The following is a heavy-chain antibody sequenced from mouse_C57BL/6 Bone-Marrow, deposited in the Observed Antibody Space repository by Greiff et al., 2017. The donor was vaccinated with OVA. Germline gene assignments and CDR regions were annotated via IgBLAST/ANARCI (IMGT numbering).Heavy chain of an antibody. CDR1: GYSITSGYY. V-gene: IGHV3-6*01. CDR3: AREALRGFFAY. Sequence: EVQLQESGPGLVKPSQSLSLTCSVTGYSITSGYYWNWIRQFPGNKLEWMGYLSYDGSNNYNPSLKNRISITRDTSKNQFFLKLNSVTTEDTATYYCAREALRGFFAYWGQGTLVTVSA. CDR2: LSYDGSN. J-gene: IGHJ3*01. D-gene: IGHD1-1*01.